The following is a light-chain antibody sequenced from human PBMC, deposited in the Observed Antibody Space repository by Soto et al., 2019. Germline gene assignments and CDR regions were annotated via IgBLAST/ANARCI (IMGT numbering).Light chain of an antibody. CDR2: KAS. Sequence: DIRMTQSPSTLSASVGVRVTITCRASQSISSWLAWYQQKPGKAPKLLIYKASSLESGVPSRFSGSGSGTEFPLTISSLQPDDFANYYCQQYNSYRTFGQGTKVEIK. CDR1: QSISSW. V-gene: IGKV1-5*03. CDR3: QQYNSYRT. J-gene: IGKJ1*01.